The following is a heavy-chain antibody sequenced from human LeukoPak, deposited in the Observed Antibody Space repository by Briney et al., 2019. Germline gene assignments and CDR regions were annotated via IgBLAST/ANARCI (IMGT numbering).Heavy chain of an antibody. J-gene: IGHJ4*02. CDR2: INPNSGGT. V-gene: IGHV1-2*06. CDR1: GYTFSAHY. D-gene: IGHD5-12*01. Sequence: AASVKVSCKASGYTFSAHYMHWVRQAPGQGLEWMGRINPNSGGTNYAQKFQGRVTMTRDTSISTAYMELSRLRSDDTAVYYCAREIGVDMVAAITGFDYWGQGTLVTVSS. CDR3: AREIGVDMVAAITGFDY.